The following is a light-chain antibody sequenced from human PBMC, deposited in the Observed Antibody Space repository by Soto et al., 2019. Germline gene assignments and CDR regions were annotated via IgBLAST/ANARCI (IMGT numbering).Light chain of an antibody. J-gene: IGKJ2*01. CDR2: GAS. CDR1: QSVSSSY. Sequence: EIVLTQSPGTLSLSPGERATLSCRASQSVSSSYLSWYQQKPGQAPRLLIYGASSRATGIPDRFSGSGSGTDVTLTISRLAPEDFAVYYCQQYGSSPYTFGQGTKLEIK. V-gene: IGKV3-20*01. CDR3: QQYGSSPYT.